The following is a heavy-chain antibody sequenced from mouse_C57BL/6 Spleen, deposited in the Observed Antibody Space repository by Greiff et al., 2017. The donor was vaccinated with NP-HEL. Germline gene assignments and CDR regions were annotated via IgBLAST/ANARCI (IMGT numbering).Heavy chain of an antibody. Sequence: EVKLMESGGGLVQPGGSLKLSCAASGFTFSDYYMYWVRQTPEKRLEWVAYISNGGGSTYYPDTVKGRFTISRDNAKNTLYLQMSRLKSEDTAMYYCARHERTVVGAMDYWGQGTSVTVSS. D-gene: IGHD1-1*01. CDR3: ARHERTVVGAMDY. CDR2: ISNGGGST. J-gene: IGHJ4*01. CDR1: GFTFSDYY. V-gene: IGHV5-12*01.